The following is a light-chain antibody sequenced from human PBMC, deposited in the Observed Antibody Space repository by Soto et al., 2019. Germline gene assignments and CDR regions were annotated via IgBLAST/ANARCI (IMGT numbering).Light chain of an antibody. V-gene: IGKV1D-8*01. J-gene: IGKJ1*01. CDR3: QQYYSFPPT. CDR1: QDISNY. CDR2: AAS. Sequence: IQMTQSPSSLSASVGDRVTITCQASQDISNYLAWYQQKPGEAPELLIYAASTLQSGVPSRFSGSGSGTDFTLTISCLQSEDFATYYCQQYYSFPPTFGQGTKVDIK.